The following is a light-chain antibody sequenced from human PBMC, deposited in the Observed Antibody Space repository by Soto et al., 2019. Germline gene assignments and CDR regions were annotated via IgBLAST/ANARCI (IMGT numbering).Light chain of an antibody. CDR1: SSNIGNNY. CDR2: ENN. Sequence: QSVLTQPPSVSAAPGQKVTISCSGSSSNIGNNYVSWYQQLPGTAPKLLIFENNKRPSGIPVRFSGSKSGTSASLAISGLRSEDEADYYCAAWDDSLSGPSYVFGTGTKVTVL. CDR3: AAWDDSLSGPSYV. V-gene: IGLV1-51*02. J-gene: IGLJ1*01.